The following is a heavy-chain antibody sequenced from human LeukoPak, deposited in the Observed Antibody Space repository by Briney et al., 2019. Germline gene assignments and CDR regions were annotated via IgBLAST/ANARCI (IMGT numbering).Heavy chain of an antibody. CDR3: AKDWACWSGYGHAFDI. CDR2: IRYDGSNK. V-gene: IGHV3-30*02. Sequence: GGSLRLSCAASGFTFSSYGMHWVRQAPGKGLEWVAFIRYDGSNKYYGDSVKGRFTISRDNSKNTLYLEINSLRAEETAVYYCAKDWACWSGYGHAFDIWGQGTMVTVSS. D-gene: IGHD3-3*01. J-gene: IGHJ3*02. CDR1: GFTFSSYG.